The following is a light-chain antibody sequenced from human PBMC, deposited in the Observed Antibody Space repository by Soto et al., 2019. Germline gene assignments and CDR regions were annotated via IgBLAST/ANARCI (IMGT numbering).Light chain of an antibody. CDR1: QSVSSNY. Sequence: EIVLTQSPGTLSLSPGERATLSCRASQSVSSNYLAWYQQKPGQAPRLLMYTVSSRATGIPDRFSGSGSGTDFTLTISRLEPEDFAVYYCQQYGSSLMYTFGQGTKLEIK. CDR2: TVS. CDR3: QQYGSSLMYT. J-gene: IGKJ2*01. V-gene: IGKV3-20*01.